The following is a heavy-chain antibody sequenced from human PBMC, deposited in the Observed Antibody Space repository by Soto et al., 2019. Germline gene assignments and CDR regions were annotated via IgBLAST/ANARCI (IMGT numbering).Heavy chain of an antibody. V-gene: IGHV4-39*01. CDR3: ARVGADDFWSGWSLLY. CDR1: GGSISSSSYY. Sequence: QLQLQESGPGLVKPSETLSLTCTVSGGSISSSSYYWGWIRQPPGKGLEWIGSIYYSGSTYYNPSLKSRVTISVDPSKNQFSLKLSSVTAADTAVYYCARVGADDFWSGWSLLYWGQGTLVTVSS. J-gene: IGHJ4*02. D-gene: IGHD3-3*01. CDR2: IYYSGST.